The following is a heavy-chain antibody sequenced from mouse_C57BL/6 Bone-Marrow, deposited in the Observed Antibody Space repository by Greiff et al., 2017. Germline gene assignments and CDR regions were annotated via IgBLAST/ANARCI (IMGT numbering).Heavy chain of an antibody. Sequence: QVQLQQPGAELVKPGASVKMSCKASGYTFTSYWITWVKQRPGQGLEWIGDIYPGSGSTNYNEKFKDKATLTADKSSSTAYMQLSSLTYEDSAVYYCASYGFAYWGQGTLVTVSA. V-gene: IGHV1-55*01. J-gene: IGHJ3*01. D-gene: IGHD1-1*02. CDR3: ASYGFAY. CDR1: GYTFTSYW. CDR2: IYPGSGST.